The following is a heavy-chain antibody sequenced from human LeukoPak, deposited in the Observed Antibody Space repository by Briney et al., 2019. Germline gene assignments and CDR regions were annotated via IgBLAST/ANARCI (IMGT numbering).Heavy chain of an antibody. Sequence: GGSLRLSCAASGFTLSNYWMHWVRQAPAKGLVWVSRISDHGSITNFADSVKGRFSISRDTAKNTLYLEMNSLRVEDTAVYYCARDLSGYSDYWGQGALVTVSS. CDR1: GFTLSNYW. CDR2: ISDHGSIT. CDR3: ARDLSGYSDY. D-gene: IGHD2-15*01. V-gene: IGHV3-74*01. J-gene: IGHJ4*02.